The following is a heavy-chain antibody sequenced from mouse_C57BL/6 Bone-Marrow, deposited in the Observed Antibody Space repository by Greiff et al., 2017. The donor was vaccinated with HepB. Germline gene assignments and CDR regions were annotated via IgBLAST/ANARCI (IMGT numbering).Heavy chain of an antibody. CDR1: GYTFTSYG. V-gene: IGHV1-81*01. CDR3: VGNYSFYAMDY. Sequence: QVQLQQSGAELARPGASVKLSCKASGYTFTSYGISWVKQRTGQGLEWIGEIYPRSGNTYYNEKFKGKATLTADKSSSTAYMELRSLTSEDSAVYFCVGNYSFYAMDYWGQGTSVTVSS. CDR2: IYPRSGNT. D-gene: IGHD2-1*01. J-gene: IGHJ4*01.